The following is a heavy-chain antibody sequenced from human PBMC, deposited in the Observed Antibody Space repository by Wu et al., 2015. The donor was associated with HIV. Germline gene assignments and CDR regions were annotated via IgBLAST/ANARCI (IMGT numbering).Heavy chain of an antibody. Sequence: QVQLVQSGAEVKKPGASVKVSCKASGYTFTGYYMHWVRQAPGQGLEWMGWINPNSGGTNYAQKFQGRVTMTRDTSISTAYMELSRLRSDDTAVYYCARDTKDRMDWPPVAFDIWGQGTMVTVSS. CDR3: ARDTKDRMDWPPVAFDI. J-gene: IGHJ3*02. CDR2: INPNSGGT. D-gene: IGHD2-15*01. CDR1: GYTFTGYY. V-gene: IGHV1-2*02.